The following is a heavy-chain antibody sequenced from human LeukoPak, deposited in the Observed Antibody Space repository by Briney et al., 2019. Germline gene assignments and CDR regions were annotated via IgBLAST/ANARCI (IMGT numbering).Heavy chain of an antibody. CDR3: ARDEEQLNT. CDR2: IKEDGNEK. Sequence: GSLRLSCGASGFTFSRHCMSWVRQAPGKGLEWVAKIKEDGNEKFYADSVKGRFTISRDNAKNSVFLQMDSLRVDDTAVYYCARDEEQLNTWGRGTKVTVSS. V-gene: IGHV3-7*04. J-gene: IGHJ3*02. CDR1: GFTFSRHC. D-gene: IGHD6-19*01.